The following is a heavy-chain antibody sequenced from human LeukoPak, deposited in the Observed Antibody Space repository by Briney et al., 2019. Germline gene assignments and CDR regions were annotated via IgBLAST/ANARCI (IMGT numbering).Heavy chain of an antibody. CDR3: AREGGVGSGFAFDI. CDR2: INPNSGGT. CDR1: GYTFTGYY. J-gene: IGHJ3*02. Sequence: GASVKVSCKASGYTFTGYYMHWVRQAPGQGLEWMGWINPNSGGTNYAQKLQGRVTMTTDTSTSTAYMELRSLRSDDTAVYYCAREGGVGSGFAFDIWGQGTMVTVSP. D-gene: IGHD3-22*01. V-gene: IGHV1-2*02.